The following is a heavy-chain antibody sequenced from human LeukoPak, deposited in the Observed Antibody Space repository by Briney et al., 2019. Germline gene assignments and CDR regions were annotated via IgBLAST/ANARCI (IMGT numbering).Heavy chain of an antibody. CDR2: IYYSGST. CDR1: GYSISSSNW. CDR3: ARYYDFWSGFDY. D-gene: IGHD3-3*01. V-gene: IGHV4-28*01. J-gene: IGHJ4*02. Sequence: ASETLSLTCAVSGYSISSSNWWGWIRQPPGKGLEWIGYIYYSGSTYYNPSLKSRVTTSVDTSKNQFSLKLSSVTAVDTAVYYCARYYDFWSGFDYWGQGTLVTVSS.